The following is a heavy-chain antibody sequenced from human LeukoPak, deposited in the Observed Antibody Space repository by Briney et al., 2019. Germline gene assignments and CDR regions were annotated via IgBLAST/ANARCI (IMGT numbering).Heavy chain of an antibody. V-gene: IGHV1-46*01. CDR3: ASGSYYYDSSGLDY. CDR2: INPSGGST. CDR1: GYTFISHF. Sequence: ASVKVSCKASGYTFISHFMHWVRQAPGQGLEWMGIINPSGGSTRYAQKFQGRVTMTRDTSTSTVYMELSSLRSEDTAVYYCASGSYYYDSSGLDYWGQGTLVTVSS. J-gene: IGHJ4*02. D-gene: IGHD3-22*01.